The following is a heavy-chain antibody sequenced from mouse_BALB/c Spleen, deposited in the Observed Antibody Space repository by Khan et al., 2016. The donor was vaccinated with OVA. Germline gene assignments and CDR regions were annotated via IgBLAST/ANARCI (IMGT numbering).Heavy chain of an antibody. J-gene: IGHJ3*01. Sequence: EVELVESGGGLVKPGGSLKLSCAASGFTFSDYYMYWVRQTPEKRLEWVATISDGGIYTYYPDSVKGRFTISRVDAKNNLYLHVSSLKSEDTAIYYCARGYYGDPFSSRGQGTLVTVSA. D-gene: IGHD2-13*01. CDR1: GFTFSDYY. V-gene: IGHV5-4*02. CDR2: ISDGGIYT. CDR3: ARGYYGDPFSS.